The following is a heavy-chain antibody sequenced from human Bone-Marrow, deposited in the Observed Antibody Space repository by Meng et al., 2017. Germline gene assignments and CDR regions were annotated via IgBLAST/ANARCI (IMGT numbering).Heavy chain of an antibody. V-gene: IGHV3-72*01. J-gene: IGHJ4*02. CDR2: TRNKANSYTT. CDR1: GYSISSGYY. Sequence: LSLTCTVSGYSISSGYYWGWIRQAPGKGLEWVGRTRNKANSYTTEYAASVKGRFTISRDDSKNSLYLQMNSLKTEDTAVYYCAREINSSSSLRGVYYFDYWGQGTLVTVSS. D-gene: IGHD6-13*01. CDR3: AREINSSSSLRGVYYFDY.